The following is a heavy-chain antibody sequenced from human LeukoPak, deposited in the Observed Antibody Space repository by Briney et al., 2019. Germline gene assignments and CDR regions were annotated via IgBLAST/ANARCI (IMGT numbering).Heavy chain of an antibody. D-gene: IGHD6-6*01. CDR1: GFTFSNYW. J-gene: IGHJ4*02. CDR3: ARAHGYSSSSDY. Sequence: PGGSLRLSCAASGFTFSNYWVTWVRQAPGKGLEWVANIKQDGSQKYYVDSVKGRFTISRDNSKNTLYLQMNSLRAEDTAVYYCARAHGYSSSSDYWGQGTLVTVSS. CDR2: IKQDGSQK. V-gene: IGHV3-7*01.